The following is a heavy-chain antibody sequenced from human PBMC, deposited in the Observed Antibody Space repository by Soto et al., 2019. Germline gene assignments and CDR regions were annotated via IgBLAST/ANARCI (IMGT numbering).Heavy chain of an antibody. Sequence: PSETLSLTCTVSGGSVSSGSYYWSWIRQPPGKGLEWIGYIYYSGSTNYNPSLKSRVTISVDTSKNQFSLKLSSVNAADTAVYYCASGDYSGSTDYWGQGTLVTVSS. V-gene: IGHV4-61*01. J-gene: IGHJ4*02. CDR1: GGSVSSGSYY. D-gene: IGHD1-26*01. CDR2: IYYSGST. CDR3: ASGDYSGSTDY.